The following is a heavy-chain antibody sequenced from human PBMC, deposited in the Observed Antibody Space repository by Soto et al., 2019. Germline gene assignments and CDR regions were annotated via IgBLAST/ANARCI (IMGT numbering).Heavy chain of an antibody. V-gene: IGHV4-34*01. Sequence: SETLSFPCFVYGGSFSAYYWSWIRQSPGKALEWIGYIDYSGRTNYNPSLKSRVTISVHTSKNQVSLNLSSVTAADTAQSFCGRGRFPRDCRAQCMGDLDSWGQGTLVTVSS. D-gene: IGHD2-21*01. J-gene: IGHJ4*02. CDR3: GRGRFPRDCRAQCMGDLDS. CDR2: IDYSGRT. CDR1: GGSFSAYY.